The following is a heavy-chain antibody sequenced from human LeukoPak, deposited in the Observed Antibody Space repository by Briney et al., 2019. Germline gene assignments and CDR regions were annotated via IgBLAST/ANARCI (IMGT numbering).Heavy chain of an antibody. D-gene: IGHD6-13*01. CDR2: ISWNSGSI. V-gene: IGHV3-9*01. J-gene: IGHJ6*03. CDR1: GFTFDDYA. Sequence: GGSLRLSCAASGFTFDDYAMHWVRQAPGKGLEWVSGISWNSGSIGYADSVKGRFTISRDNAKNSLYLQMNSLRAEDTALYYCAKDIGRGSSWYGGSMDVWGKGTTVTISS. CDR3: AKDIGRGSSWYGGSMDV.